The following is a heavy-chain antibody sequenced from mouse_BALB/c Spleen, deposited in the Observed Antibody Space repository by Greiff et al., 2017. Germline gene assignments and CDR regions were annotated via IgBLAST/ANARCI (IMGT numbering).Heavy chain of an antibody. D-gene: IGHD1-1*01. CDR1: GYAFSSYW. V-gene: IGHV1-80*01. CDR3: ASLLLRAGYYFDY. CDR2: IYPGDGDT. J-gene: IGHJ2*01. Sequence: QVQLQQSGAELVRPGSSVKISCKASGYAFSSYWMNWVKQRPGQGLEWIGQIYPGDGDTNYNGKFKGKATLTADKSSSTAYMQLSSLTSEDSAVYFCASLLLRAGYYFDYWGQGTTLTVSS.